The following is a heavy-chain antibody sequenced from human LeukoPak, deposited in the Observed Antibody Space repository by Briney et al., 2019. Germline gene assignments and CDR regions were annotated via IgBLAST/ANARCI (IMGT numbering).Heavy chain of an antibody. Sequence: SETLSLTCTVSGGSISNYYWSWIRQPPGKGLEWIGYIDDSGSTNYNPSLKSRVTISVDTSKNQFSLKLNSVTAADTAVYYCGRSTPGYCSGGSCYGFGYFDYWGRGTLVTVSS. D-gene: IGHD2-15*01. J-gene: IGHJ4*02. CDR3: GRSTPGYCSGGSCYGFGYFDY. CDR2: IDDSGST. V-gene: IGHV4-59*01. CDR1: GGSISNYY.